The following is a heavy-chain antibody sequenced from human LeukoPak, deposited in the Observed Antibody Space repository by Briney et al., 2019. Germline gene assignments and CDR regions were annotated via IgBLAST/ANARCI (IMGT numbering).Heavy chain of an antibody. D-gene: IGHD3-3*01. J-gene: IGHJ6*02. Sequence: GASVTVSCKASGYTFTSYGISWVRQAPGQGLEWMGWISAYNGNTNYAQKLQGRVTMTTDTSTSTAYMELRSLRSDDTAVYYCARTDYDFWSGYYGMDVWGQGTTVTVSS. V-gene: IGHV1-18*01. CDR1: GYTFTSYG. CDR2: ISAYNGNT. CDR3: ARTDYDFWSGYYGMDV.